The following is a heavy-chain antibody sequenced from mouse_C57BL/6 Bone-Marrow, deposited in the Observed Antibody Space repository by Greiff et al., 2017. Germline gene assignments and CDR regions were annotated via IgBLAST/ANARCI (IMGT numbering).Heavy chain of an antibody. Sequence: QVQLQQPGAELVKPGASVKLSCKASGYTFTSYWMHWVKQRPGQGLEWIGMINPNSGSTNYNEKFKSKATLTVDKSSSTAYMQLSSLTSEDSAVYYCARIYYYCSSDYGDRGKGLTVT. J-gene: IGHJ1*03. CDR3: ARIYYYCSSDYGD. D-gene: IGHD1-1*01. CDR1: GYTFTSYW. V-gene: IGHV1-64*01. CDR2: INPNSGST.